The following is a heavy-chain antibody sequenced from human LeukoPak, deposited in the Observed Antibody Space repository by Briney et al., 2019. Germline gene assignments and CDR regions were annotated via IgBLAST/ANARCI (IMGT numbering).Heavy chain of an antibody. J-gene: IGHJ6*03. CDR3: ARCNDSSGYYSHYYYMDV. V-gene: IGHV4-31*03. CDR1: GGSISSGGYY. Sequence: SKTLSLTCTVSGGSISSGGYYWSWIRQHPGKGLEWIGYIYYSGSTYYNPSLKSRVTISVDTSKNQFPLKLSSVTAADTAVYYCARCNDSSGYYSHYYYMDVWGKGTTVTVSS. D-gene: IGHD3-22*01. CDR2: IYYSGST.